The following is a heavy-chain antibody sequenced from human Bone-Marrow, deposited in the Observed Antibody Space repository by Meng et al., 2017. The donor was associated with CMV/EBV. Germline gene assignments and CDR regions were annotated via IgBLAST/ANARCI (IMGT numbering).Heavy chain of an antibody. CDR2: ISCYNGKA. D-gene: IGHD1-1*01. J-gene: IGHJ5*02. V-gene: IGHV1-18*01. CDR3: ARVGPATTNNWFDP. Sequence: ASGYIFTNYGVRWVRQAPGQGLEWMGWISCYNGKANYAQKVQGRITMTTDTSTSTVCMELRSLRSDDTAVYFCARVGPATTNNWFDPWGQGTLVTVS. CDR1: GYIFTNYG.